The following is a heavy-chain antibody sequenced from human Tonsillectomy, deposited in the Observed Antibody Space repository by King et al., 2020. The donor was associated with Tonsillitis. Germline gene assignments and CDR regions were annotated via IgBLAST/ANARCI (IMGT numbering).Heavy chain of an antibody. V-gene: IGHV3-30*19. CDR2: VSLYGTGK. J-gene: IGHJ6*02. CDR3: VRDRELGDLTAGVYGMDV. D-gene: IGHD1-26*01. CDR1: RFPFDHYG. Sequence: VQLVESGGGVVQPGRSLRLSCAASRFPFDHYGMHWVRQAPGKGLEWVAFVSLYGTGKNYGDSVGGRFTISRDNSKNMVYLQMISLRSDDTATYYCVRDRELGDLTAGVYGMDVWGRGTMVTVSS.